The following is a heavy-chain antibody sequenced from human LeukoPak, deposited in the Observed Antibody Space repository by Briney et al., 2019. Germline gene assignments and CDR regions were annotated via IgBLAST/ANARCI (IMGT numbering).Heavy chain of an antibody. D-gene: IGHD3-16*01. V-gene: IGHV3-64*01. J-gene: IGHJ4*02. CDR2: ISSNGGRT. CDR3: ARWIGGADY. Sequence: PGGSLRLSCAASGFTFRSYVMHWVRQAPGKGLEYVSAISSNGGRTYYANSVKGRLTISRDNSKNSLYLQMDSLRAEDTAVYYCARWIGGADYWGQGTLVTVSS. CDR1: GFTFRSYV.